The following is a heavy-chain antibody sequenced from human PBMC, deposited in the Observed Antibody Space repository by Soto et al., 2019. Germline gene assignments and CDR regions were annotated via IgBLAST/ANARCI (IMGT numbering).Heavy chain of an antibody. Sequence: SETLSLTCTVSGGSISSDDYCWSRLPPRPGKGLEWIGEINHSGSTNCNPSLKSRVTISVDTSKNQFSLKLSSVTAADTAVYYCARVGRLEIRTNPFDSWGQGTLVTVSS. V-gene: IGHV4-30-4*01. CDR3: ARVGRLEIRTNPFDS. CDR1: GGSISSDDYC. CDR2: INHSGST. J-gene: IGHJ4*02. D-gene: IGHD1-7*01.